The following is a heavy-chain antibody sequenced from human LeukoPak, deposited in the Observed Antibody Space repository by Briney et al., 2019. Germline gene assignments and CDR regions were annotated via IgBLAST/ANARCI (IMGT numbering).Heavy chain of an antibody. J-gene: IGHJ6*03. Sequence: SETLSLTCTVSGYSISSGDYWGWIRQPPGKGLEGFGSIYHSGRTYYNPSLKSRVTISVDTSKNQVSLRLTSVTAADTAVYYRARAVSGASSFFYMDVWGKATTVTISS. CDR1: GYSISSGDY. D-gene: IGHD2-15*01. CDR2: IYHSGRT. CDR3: ARAVSGASSFFYMDV. V-gene: IGHV4-38-2*02.